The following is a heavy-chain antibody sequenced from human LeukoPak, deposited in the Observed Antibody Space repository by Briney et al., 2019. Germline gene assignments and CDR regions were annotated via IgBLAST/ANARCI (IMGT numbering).Heavy chain of an antibody. V-gene: IGHV3-30-3*01. CDR2: ISFDGTKK. Sequence: GGSLRLSCAASGFTFSNYAIHWVRQAPGKGLEWVAGISFDGTKKLYGDSVKGRFTISRDNSKHILYLQMDTLRPDDTAVYYCARARTGPFDKWGQGALVTVSS. J-gene: IGHJ4*01. CDR1: GFTFSNYA. CDR3: ARARTGPFDK. D-gene: IGHD1-1*01.